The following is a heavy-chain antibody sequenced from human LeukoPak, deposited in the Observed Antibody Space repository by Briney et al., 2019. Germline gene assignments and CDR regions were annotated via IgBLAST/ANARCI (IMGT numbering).Heavy chain of an antibody. CDR1: GGSISSGGYY. CDR2: IYYSGST. V-gene: IGHV4-31*03. D-gene: IGHD3-3*01. Sequence: SETLSLTCTVSGGSISSGGYYWSWIRQHPGKGLEWIGYIYYSGSTYYNPPLKSRVTISVDTSKNQFSLKLSSVTAADTAVYYCARGDQKYYDFWSGYYRSLGYFDYWGQGTLVTVSS. CDR3: ARGDQKYYDFWSGYYRSLGYFDY. J-gene: IGHJ4*02.